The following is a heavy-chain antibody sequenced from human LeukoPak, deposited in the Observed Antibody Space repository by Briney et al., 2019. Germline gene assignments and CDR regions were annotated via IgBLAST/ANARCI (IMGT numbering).Heavy chain of an antibody. CDR3: ANLRDWVPAAIEAFDI. J-gene: IGHJ3*02. CDR2: ISGSGGST. V-gene: IGHV3-23*01. D-gene: IGHD2-2*02. Sequence: QSGGSLRLSCAASGFTFSGYAMSWVRQAPGKGLEWVSAISGSGGSTYYADSVKGRFTISRDNSKNTLYLQMNSLRAEDTAVYYCANLRDWVPAAIEAFDIWGQGTMVTVSS. CDR1: GFTFSGYA.